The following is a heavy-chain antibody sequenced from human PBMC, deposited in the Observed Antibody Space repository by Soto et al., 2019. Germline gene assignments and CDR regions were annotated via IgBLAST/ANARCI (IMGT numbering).Heavy chain of an antibody. D-gene: IGHD1-1*01. J-gene: IGHJ4*02. V-gene: IGHV3-43*01. CDR3: AKDEGTAFDY. CDR2: ISLDGGST. CDR1: GFTFDDYT. Sequence: GGSLRLACAASGFTFDDYTMHWVRQAPGKGLEWVSLISLDGGSTYYANSVKGRFTISRDNSKNSLYLQMNSLRTEDTDLYYCAKDEGTAFDYWGQRILVTVSS.